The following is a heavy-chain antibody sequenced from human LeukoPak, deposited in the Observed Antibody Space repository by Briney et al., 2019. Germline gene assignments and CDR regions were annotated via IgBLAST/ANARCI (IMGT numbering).Heavy chain of an antibody. CDR1: GGSISSGSYY. Sequence: SETLSLTCTVSGGSISSGSYYWSWIRQPAGKGLEWIGRIYTSGSTNYNPSLKSRVTISVDTSKNQFSLKLSSVTAADTAVYYCARIRSYDYVWGSYRLFDYWGQGTLVTVSS. CDR3: ARIRSYDYVWGSYRLFDY. V-gene: IGHV4-61*02. J-gene: IGHJ4*02. CDR2: IYTSGST. D-gene: IGHD3-16*02.